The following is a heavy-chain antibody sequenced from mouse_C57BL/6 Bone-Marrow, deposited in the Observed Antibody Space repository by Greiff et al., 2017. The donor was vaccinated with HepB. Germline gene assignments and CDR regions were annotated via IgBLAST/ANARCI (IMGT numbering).Heavy chain of an antibody. CDR3: TTALYGY. J-gene: IGHJ4*01. D-gene: IGHD1-1*02. CDR2: IDPENGDT. Sequence: EVMLVESGAELVRPGASVKLSCTASGFNIKDDYMHWVKQRPEQGLEWIGWIDPENGDTEYASKFQGKATITADTSSNTAYLQLSSLTSEDTAVYYCTTALYGYWGQGTSVTVSS. V-gene: IGHV14-4*01. CDR1: GFNIKDDY.